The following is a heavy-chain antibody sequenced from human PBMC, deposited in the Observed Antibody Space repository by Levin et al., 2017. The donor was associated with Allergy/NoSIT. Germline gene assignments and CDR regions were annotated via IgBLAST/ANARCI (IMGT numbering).Heavy chain of an antibody. D-gene: IGHD3-10*01. CDR3: ARDPGTTRPRYGMDV. Sequence: GGSLRLSCAASGFTFSSYWMHWVRQAPGMGLVWVSRINSDGSSTSYADSVKGRFTISRDNAKNTLYLQMNSLRAEDTAVYYCARDPGTTRPRYGMDVWGQGTTVTVSS. CDR2: INSDGSST. CDR1: GFTFSSYW. V-gene: IGHV3-74*01. J-gene: IGHJ6*02.